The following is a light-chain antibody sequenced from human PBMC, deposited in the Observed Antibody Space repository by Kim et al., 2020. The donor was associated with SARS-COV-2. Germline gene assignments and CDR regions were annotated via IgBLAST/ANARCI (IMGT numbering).Light chain of an antibody. CDR1: QSVSSN. Sequence: EIVMTQSPATLSVSPGERATLSCRASQSVSSNLAWYQQQPGQAPRLLIYGGSTRATGIPPRFSGSGSGTEFTLTTSSLLSADFAVYYYRQYNSSPPLTFGVGTKVDIK. V-gene: IGKV3-15*01. CDR3: RQYNSSPPLT. CDR2: GGS. J-gene: IGKJ4*01.